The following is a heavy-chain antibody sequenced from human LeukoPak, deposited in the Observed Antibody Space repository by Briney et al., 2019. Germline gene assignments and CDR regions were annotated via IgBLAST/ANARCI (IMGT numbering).Heavy chain of an antibody. CDR2: IYTSGST. V-gene: IGHV4-61*02. J-gene: IGHJ4*02. CDR1: GGSISSGSYY. D-gene: IGHD3-3*01. Sequence: PSQTLSLTCTVSGGSISSGSYYWSWIRQPAGKGLEWIGRIYTSGSTNYNPSLKSRVTISVDTSKNQFSLKLSSVTAADTAVYYCARELRFLEWLPAFFDYWGQGTLVTVSS. CDR3: ARELRFLEWLPAFFDY.